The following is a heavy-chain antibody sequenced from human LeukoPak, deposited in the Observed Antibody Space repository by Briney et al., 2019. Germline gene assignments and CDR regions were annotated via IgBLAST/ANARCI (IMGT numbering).Heavy chain of an antibody. CDR3: ARIRWSTLDY. V-gene: IGHV3-48*02. CDR1: GFTFSSYS. J-gene: IGHJ4*02. Sequence: GGSLRLSCAASGFTFSSYSMNWVRQAPGKGLEWVSYISSSSSTIYYADSVKGRFTISRDNAKNSLYLQTNSLRDEDTAVYYCARIRWSTLDYWGQGTLVTVSS. D-gene: IGHD4-23*01. CDR2: ISSSSSTI.